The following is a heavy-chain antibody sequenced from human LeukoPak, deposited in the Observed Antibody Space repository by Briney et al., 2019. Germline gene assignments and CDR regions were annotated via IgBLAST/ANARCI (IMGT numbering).Heavy chain of an antibody. J-gene: IGHJ4*02. Sequence: GGSLRLSCAASGFTFSSYAMHWVRQAPGKGLEWVTFIRNDGSNKYYADSVKGRFTISRDNSKNTLYLQMNSLRAEDTAVYYCARDLVPAAIGTLGYWGQGTLVTVSS. D-gene: IGHD2-2*02. CDR3: ARDLVPAAIGTLGY. CDR2: IRNDGSNK. CDR1: GFTFSSYA. V-gene: IGHV3-30*02.